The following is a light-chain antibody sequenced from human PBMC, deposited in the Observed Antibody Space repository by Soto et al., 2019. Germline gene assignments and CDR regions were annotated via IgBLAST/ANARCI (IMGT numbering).Light chain of an antibody. V-gene: IGLV7-46*01. CDR2: DAN. Sequence: QAVVTQEPSLTVSPGGTVTLTCGSTTGPVTSGHSPFWFQQTPGQAPRTLIYDANNKYSWTPARFSGSLLGGKAALTLSGAQPEDEAEYYCLLSYSGARPVVFGGGTKLTVL. J-gene: IGLJ2*01. CDR1: TGPVTSGHS. CDR3: LLSYSGARPVV.